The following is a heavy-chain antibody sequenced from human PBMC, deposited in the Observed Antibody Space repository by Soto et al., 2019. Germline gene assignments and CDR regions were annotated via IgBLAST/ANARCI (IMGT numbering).Heavy chain of an antibody. V-gene: IGHV3-30*18. J-gene: IGHJ6*02. CDR2: ISYDGSNK. CDR1: GFTFSSYG. CDR3: AKDRMGRYNWNPWIYYYGMDV. Sequence: QVQLVESGGGVVQPGRSLRLSCAASGFTFSSYGMHWVRQAPGKGLEWVAVISYDGSNKYYADSVKGRFTISRDNSKNXLXLXXNSLRAEDTAVYYCAKDRMGRYNWNPWIYYYGMDVWGQGTTVTVSS. D-gene: IGHD1-20*01.